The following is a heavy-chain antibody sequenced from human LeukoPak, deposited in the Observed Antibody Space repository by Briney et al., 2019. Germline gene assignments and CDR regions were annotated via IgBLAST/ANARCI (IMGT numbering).Heavy chain of an antibody. D-gene: IGHD3-3*01. J-gene: IGHJ4*02. CDR1: GFSLSTHW. CDR2: IKKAGSET. CDR3: ARYYDFWSSIDY. Sequence: GGTLRLSCAASGFSLSTHWMFSGRHALGSGLEWVANIKKAGSETYYVESVKGRFTISRDYAKNSLYLQMNSLRAEDTAIYYCARYYDFWSSIDYWGQGTLVTVSS. V-gene: IGHV3-7*03.